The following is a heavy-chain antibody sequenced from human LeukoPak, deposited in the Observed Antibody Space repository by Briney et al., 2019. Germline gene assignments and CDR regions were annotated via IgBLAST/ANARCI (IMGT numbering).Heavy chain of an antibody. CDR3: AKVQQWLAPLDY. V-gene: IGHV3-30*18. J-gene: IGHJ4*02. Sequence: RSLRLSCAASGFTFSSYGMHWVRQAPGKGLEWVAVISYDGSNKYYADSVKGRFTISRDNSENTLYLQMNSLRAEDTAVYYCAKVQQWLAPLDYWGQGTLVTVSS. D-gene: IGHD6-19*01. CDR2: ISYDGSNK. CDR1: GFTFSSYG.